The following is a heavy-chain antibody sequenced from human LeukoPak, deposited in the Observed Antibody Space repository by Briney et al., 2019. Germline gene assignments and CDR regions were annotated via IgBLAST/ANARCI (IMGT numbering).Heavy chain of an antibody. CDR2: IYYSGST. Sequence: SETLSLTCTVSGGSISSSSYYWGWIRQPPGKGLEWIGSIYYSGSTYYNPSLKSRVTISVDTSKNQFSLKLSSVTAADTAVYYCAKDAESSSWYYYYYMDVWGKGTTVTVSS. CDR3: AKDAESSSWYYYYYMDV. D-gene: IGHD6-13*01. V-gene: IGHV4-39*02. CDR1: GGSISSSSYY. J-gene: IGHJ6*03.